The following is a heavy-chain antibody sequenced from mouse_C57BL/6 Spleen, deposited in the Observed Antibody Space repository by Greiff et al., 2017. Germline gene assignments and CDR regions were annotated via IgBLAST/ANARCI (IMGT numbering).Heavy chain of an antibody. V-gene: IGHV1-64*01. CDR3: VRGGYDYYAMDY. CDR1: GYTFTSYW. J-gene: IGHJ4*01. CDR2: IHPNSGST. Sequence: VQLQQPGAELVKPGASVKLSCKASGYTFTSYWMHWVKQRPGQGLEWIGMIHPNSGSTNYNEKFKSKATLTVDKSSSTAYMQLSGLTSEDSAVYYCVRGGYDYYAMDYWGQGTSVTVSS. D-gene: IGHD2-2*01.